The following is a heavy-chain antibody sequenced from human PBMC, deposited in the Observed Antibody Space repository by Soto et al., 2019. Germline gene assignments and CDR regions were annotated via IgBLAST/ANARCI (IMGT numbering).Heavy chain of an antibody. CDR1: GGSINSGGYY. Sequence: QVQLQESGPGLVKPSQTLSLTCTVSGGSINSGGYYWSWIRQHPGKGLEWIGYIYNSGSTYYNPSLKSGVTISVDTSKNKFSLKLSSVTAADTAVYCCARGITMVRGVIHTPYFDYWGQGTLVTVSS. J-gene: IGHJ4*02. D-gene: IGHD3-10*01. CDR2: IYNSGST. V-gene: IGHV4-31*03. CDR3: ARGITMVRGVIHTPYFDY.